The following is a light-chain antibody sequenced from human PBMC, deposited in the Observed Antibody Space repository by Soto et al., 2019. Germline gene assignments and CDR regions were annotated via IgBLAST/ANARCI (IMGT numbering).Light chain of an antibody. J-gene: IGKJ2*03. V-gene: IGKV1-9*01. CDR3: QHGYVAPYS. CDR1: QDVSRY. Sequence: QFTQSPSSLSASVGDRVTITCRASQDVSRYLAWYQQKAGRAPKLLIYSASTLHSGVPSRFTGSGSETDFTLTIRSLQPEDFATYYCQHGYVAPYSFGQGTKVDIK. CDR2: SAS.